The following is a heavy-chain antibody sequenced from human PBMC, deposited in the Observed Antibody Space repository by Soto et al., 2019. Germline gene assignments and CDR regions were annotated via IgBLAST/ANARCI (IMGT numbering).Heavy chain of an antibody. CDR1: GFTFSSYG. J-gene: IGHJ4*02. Sequence: QVQLVESGGGVVQPGRSLRLSCAASGFTFSSYGMHWVRQAPGKGLEWVAVIWYDGSNKYYADSVKGRFTISRDNSKNTLYLQMNSLRAEDTAVYYCARDGAQQLVLFDYWGQGTLVTVSS. V-gene: IGHV3-33*01. CDR2: IWYDGSNK. D-gene: IGHD6-13*01. CDR3: ARDGAQQLVLFDY.